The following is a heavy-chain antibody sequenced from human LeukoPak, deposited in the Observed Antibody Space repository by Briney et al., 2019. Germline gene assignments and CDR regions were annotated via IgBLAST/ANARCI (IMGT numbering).Heavy chain of an antibody. CDR1: GGSISSSSYY. CDR2: IYYSGST. CDR3: AGILRYFDWLLRPP. D-gene: IGHD3-9*01. J-gene: IGHJ5*02. V-gene: IGHV4-39*01. Sequence: SETLSLTCTVSGGSISSSSYYWGWIRQPPGKGLEWIGSIYYSGSTYYNPSLKSRVTISVDTSKNQFSLKLSSVTAADTAVYYCAGILRYFDWLLRPPWGQGTLVTVSS.